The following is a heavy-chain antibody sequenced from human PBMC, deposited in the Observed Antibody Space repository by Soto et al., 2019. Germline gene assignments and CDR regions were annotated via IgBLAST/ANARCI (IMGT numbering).Heavy chain of an antibody. CDR2: IYYTGTS. CDR1: GGSISSSSYY. CDR3: SRSTGPYAFDI. Sequence: QLQLQESGPGLVEPSETLSLTCTVSGGSISSSSYYWGWIRQPPGKGLEWIGNIYYTGTSYYNPSLKSRVTISVDTSRDQFSLKLSSVTAADTAVYYCSRSTGPYAFDIWGQGTMVTVSS. V-gene: IGHV4-39*01. J-gene: IGHJ3*02.